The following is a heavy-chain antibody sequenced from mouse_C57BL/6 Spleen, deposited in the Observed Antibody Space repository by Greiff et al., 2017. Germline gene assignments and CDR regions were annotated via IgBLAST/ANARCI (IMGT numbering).Heavy chain of an antibody. V-gene: IGHV1-42*01. Sequence: VQLQQSGPELVKPGASVKISCKASGYSFTGYYMNWVKQSPEKSLEWIGEINPSTGGTTYNQTFKAKATLTVDKSSSTAYMQLKSLTSEDSAVYYCARRDYYGSRYFDVWGTGTTVTVSS. CDR3: ARRDYYGSRYFDV. CDR2: INPSTGGT. J-gene: IGHJ1*03. D-gene: IGHD1-1*01. CDR1: GYSFTGYY.